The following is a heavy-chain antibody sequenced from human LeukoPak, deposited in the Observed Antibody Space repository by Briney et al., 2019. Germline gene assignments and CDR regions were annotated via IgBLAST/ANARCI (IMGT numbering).Heavy chain of an antibody. J-gene: IGHJ4*02. CDR3: ARHLNNCGDDRYIFDY. CDR2: IYYSGST. V-gene: IGHV4-59*08. CDR1: GGSIFSYY. D-gene: IGHD2-21*01. Sequence: NPSETLSLTCTVSGGSIFSYYWSWIRQPPGKGLEWMGYIYYSGSTNYNPSLKSRVTISVDTSKNQFSLRVSSVTAADTAVYYCARHLNNCGDDRYIFDYWGQGTLVTVSS.